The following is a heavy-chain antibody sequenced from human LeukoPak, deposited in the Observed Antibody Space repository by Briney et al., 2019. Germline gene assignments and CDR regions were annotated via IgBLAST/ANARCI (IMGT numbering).Heavy chain of an antibody. CDR2: IDHTGST. Sequence: SETLSLTCTVSDDSITIYFWTWLRPPPGKGLEWIGYIDHTGSTNYNAPLTSRVTISRDTSKNHFSLELTSAPAADTAVYFCARGRVSSNTWYSTYYYYFYMDVWGKGTTVTVSS. CDR3: ARGRVSSNTWYSTYYYYFYMDV. D-gene: IGHD6-13*01. CDR1: DDSITIYF. V-gene: IGHV4-59*01. J-gene: IGHJ6*03.